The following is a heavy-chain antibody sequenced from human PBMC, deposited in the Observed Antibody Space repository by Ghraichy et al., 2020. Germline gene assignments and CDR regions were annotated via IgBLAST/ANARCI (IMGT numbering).Heavy chain of an antibody. CDR1: GGSFSGYY. V-gene: IGHV4-34*01. CDR2: INHSGST. CDR3: SRGAPTYGSGSYYTLDY. J-gene: IGHJ4*02. D-gene: IGHD3-10*01. Sequence: SENLSLTCAVSGGSFSGYYWSWIRQPPGKGLEWIGEINHSGSTNYNPSLKSRVTISVDTSKNQFSLKLSSVTAADTAVYYCSRGAPTYGSGSYYTLDYWGQGTLVTVSS.